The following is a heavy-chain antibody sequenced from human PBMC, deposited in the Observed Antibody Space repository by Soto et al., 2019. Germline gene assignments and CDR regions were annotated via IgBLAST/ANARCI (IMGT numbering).Heavy chain of an antibody. V-gene: IGHV3-30-3*01. J-gene: IGHJ6*02. CDR3: ARDQVVVVVAATPLTDDYGMDV. Sequence: QVQLVESGGGVVQPGRSLRLSCAASGFTFSSYAMHWVRQAPGKGLEWVAVISYDGSNKYYADSVKGRCNISRDNSKNAQYLQMNSLRAEDTAVYYCARDQVVVVVAATPLTDDYGMDVWGQGTTVTVSS. CDR1: GFTFSSYA. CDR2: ISYDGSNK. D-gene: IGHD2-15*01.